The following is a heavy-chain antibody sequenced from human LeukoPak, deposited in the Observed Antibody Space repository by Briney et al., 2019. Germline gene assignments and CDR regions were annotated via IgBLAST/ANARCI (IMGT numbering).Heavy chain of an antibody. CDR1: GRSFSGYY. J-gene: IGHJ4*02. CDR3: VVARGWYDSFFDY. Sequence: SETLSLTCAVYGRSFSGYYWSWIRQPPGKGLEWIGEIHHSGSTNYNPSLKSRVTISVDTSKNQFSLKLSSVTAADTAVYYCVVARGWYDSFFDYWGQGTLVTVSS. V-gene: IGHV4-34*01. CDR2: IHHSGST. D-gene: IGHD6-19*01.